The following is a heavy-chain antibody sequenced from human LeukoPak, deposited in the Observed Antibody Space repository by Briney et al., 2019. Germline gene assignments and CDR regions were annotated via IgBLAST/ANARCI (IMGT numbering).Heavy chain of an antibody. D-gene: IGHD6-25*01. V-gene: IGHV4-61*01. J-gene: IGHJ6*02. CDR2: IYYSGST. Sequence: SETLSLTCTVSGGSVYSATYNWNWIRQPPGKGLEWIGYIYYSGSTNYNPSLKSRVTISVDTSKNQFSLKLSSVTAADTAVYYCARQRQPLRYYGMDVWGQGTTVTVSS. CDR1: GGSVYSATYN. CDR3: ARQRQPLRYYGMDV.